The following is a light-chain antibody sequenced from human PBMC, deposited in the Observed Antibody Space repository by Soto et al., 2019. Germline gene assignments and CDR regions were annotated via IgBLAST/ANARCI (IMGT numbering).Light chain of an antibody. J-gene: IGKJ1*01. V-gene: IGKV3-11*01. CDR2: DAS. Sequence: EIVLTQSPATLSLSPGERATLSCRASQSVSSYLAWYQQKPGQAPRLLIYDASNRATGIPARFSGSGSGTDFTFRVACLEPEDFAVYYCQQRSNWPATFGQGTKVEIK. CDR1: QSVSSY. CDR3: QQRSNWPAT.